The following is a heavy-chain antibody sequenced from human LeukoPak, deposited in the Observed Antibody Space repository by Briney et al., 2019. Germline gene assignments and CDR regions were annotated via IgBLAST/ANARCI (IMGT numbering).Heavy chain of an antibody. CDR3: ARDRTPLNGYYNDRSGYYYSY. CDR2: ISAYNGNT. Sequence: ASVKVSCKASGYTFTRYGITWVRQAPGQGLEWMGWISAYNGNTNYAQKVQGRVTMTTDTSTSTAYLELRSLRSDDTAVYYCARDRTPLNGYYNDRSGYYYSYWGQGTLVTVSS. CDR1: GYTFTRYG. D-gene: IGHD3-22*01. V-gene: IGHV1-18*01. J-gene: IGHJ4*02.